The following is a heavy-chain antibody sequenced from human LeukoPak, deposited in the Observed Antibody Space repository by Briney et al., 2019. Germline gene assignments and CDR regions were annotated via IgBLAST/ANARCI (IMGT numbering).Heavy chain of an antibody. CDR1: GGTFSSYA. D-gene: IGHD2/OR15-2a*01. CDR2: IVPAYGTA. J-gene: IGHJ4*02. Sequence: SVKVSCKASGGTFSSYAISWVRQAPGQGLEWMGGIVPAYGTANYAQKFQGRVSITADESTTTAYMELSSLRSDDTAVYYCARDRTSGHSNFFPYWGQGTLVTVSS. CDR3: ARDRTSGHSNFFPY. V-gene: IGHV1-69*13.